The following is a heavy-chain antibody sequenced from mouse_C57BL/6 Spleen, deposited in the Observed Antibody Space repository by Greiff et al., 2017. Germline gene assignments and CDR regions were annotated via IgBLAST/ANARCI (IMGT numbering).Heavy chain of an antibody. CDR1: GFTFSNYW. V-gene: IGHV6-3*01. CDR2: IRLKSDNYAT. D-gene: IGHD3-1*01. CDR3: TGEGYSAWFAY. J-gene: IGHJ3*01. Sequence: EVKLQESGGGLVQPGGSMKLSCVASGFTFSNYWMNWVRQSPEKGLEWVAQIRLKSDNYATHYAESVKGRFTISRDDSKSSVYQQMNNLRAEDTGIYYCTGEGYSAWFAYWGQGTLVTVSA.